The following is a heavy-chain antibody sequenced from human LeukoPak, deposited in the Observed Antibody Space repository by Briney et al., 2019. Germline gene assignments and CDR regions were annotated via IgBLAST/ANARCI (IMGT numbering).Heavy chain of an antibody. Sequence: PGGSLRLSCATSGFILSNSWVTWVRQAPGKGLEWVANIKGDGSETYYADSVKGRFTISRDNARDSLYLQMNSLRAEDTAVYYCAREVDWSVDYWGQGTLVTVSS. V-gene: IGHV3-7*01. CDR1: GFILSNSW. CDR3: AREVDWSVDY. CDR2: IKGDGSET. J-gene: IGHJ4*02. D-gene: IGHD3-9*01.